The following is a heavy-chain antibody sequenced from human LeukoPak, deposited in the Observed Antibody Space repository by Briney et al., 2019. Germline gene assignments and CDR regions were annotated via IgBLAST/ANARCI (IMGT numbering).Heavy chain of an antibody. CDR3: AKDQRGSYRGAVD. V-gene: IGHV3-30*02. CDR2: IRYDGSNK. CDR1: GFTFSSYG. D-gene: IGHD1-26*01. J-gene: IGHJ4*02. Sequence: GGSLRLSCAASGFTFSSYGIHWVRQAPGKGLEWVAFIRYDGSNKYYADSVKGRFTISRDNSKNTLYLQMDSLRAEDTAVYYCAKDQRGSYRGAVDWGKGTLVTVSS.